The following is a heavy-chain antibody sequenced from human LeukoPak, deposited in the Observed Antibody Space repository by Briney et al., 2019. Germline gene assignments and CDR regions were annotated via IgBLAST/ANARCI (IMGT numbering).Heavy chain of an antibody. J-gene: IGHJ3*02. D-gene: IGHD2-2*01. CDR1: GGSFSGYY. Sequence: SETLSLTCAVYGGSFSGYYWSWIRQPPGKGLEWIGEINHSGSTNYNPSLKSRVTISVDTSKNQFSLKLSSVTAADTAVYYCARDCNSTSCNAAFDIWGQGTMVTVSS. CDR2: INHSGST. CDR3: ARDCNSTSCNAAFDI. V-gene: IGHV4-34*01.